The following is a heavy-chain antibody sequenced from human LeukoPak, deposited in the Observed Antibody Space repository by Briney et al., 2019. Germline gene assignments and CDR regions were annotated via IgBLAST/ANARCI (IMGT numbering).Heavy chain of an antibody. D-gene: IGHD6-19*01. V-gene: IGHV3-21*01. CDR1: GFTFSSYS. J-gene: IGHJ3*02. Sequence: GGSLRLSCAASGFTFSSYSMNWVRQAPGKGLEWVSSISSSSSSYIYYADSVKGRFTISRDNAKNSLYLQMNSLRAEDTAVYYCARRSSSGWRGEEGAFDIWGQGTMVTVSS. CDR3: ARRSSSGWRGEEGAFDI. CDR2: ISSSSSSYI.